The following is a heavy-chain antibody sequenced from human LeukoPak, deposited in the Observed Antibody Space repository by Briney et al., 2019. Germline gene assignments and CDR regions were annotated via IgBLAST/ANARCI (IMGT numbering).Heavy chain of an antibody. CDR1: GFTFSSYA. J-gene: IGHJ6*03. CDR3: AREERNYDFWSGYYYYYMDV. V-gene: IGHV3-7*01. D-gene: IGHD3-3*01. CDR2: IKQDGSEK. Sequence: PGGSLRLSCAASGFTFSSYAMSWVRQAPGKGLEWVANIKQDGSEKYYVDSVKGRFTISRDNAKNSLYLQMNSLRAEDTAVYYCAREERNYDFWSGYYYYYMDVWGKGTTVTVSS.